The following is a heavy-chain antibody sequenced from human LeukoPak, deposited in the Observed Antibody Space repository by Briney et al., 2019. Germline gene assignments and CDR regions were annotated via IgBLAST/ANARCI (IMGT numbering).Heavy chain of an antibody. CDR3: ARDRVVPAAMSGQYFQH. CDR1: GFTFSSYA. Sequence: GGSLRLSCAASGFTFSSYAMHWVRQAPGKGLEWVAVISYDGSNKYYADSVKGRFTISRDNSKNTLYLQMNSLRAEDTAVYYCARDRVVPAAMSGQYFQHWGQGTLVTVSS. D-gene: IGHD2-2*01. CDR2: ISYDGSNK. V-gene: IGHV3-30-3*01. J-gene: IGHJ1*01.